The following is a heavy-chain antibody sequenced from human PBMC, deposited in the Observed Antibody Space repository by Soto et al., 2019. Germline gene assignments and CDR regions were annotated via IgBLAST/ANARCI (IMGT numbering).Heavy chain of an antibody. CDR3: ATSSYDYVWGSYRSIDY. Sequence: GGSLRLSCAASGFTFSSYSMNWVRQAPGKGLEWVSYISSSSSTIYYADSVKGRFTISRDNAKNSLYLQMNSLRDEDTAVYYCATSSYDYVWGSYRSIDYWGQGTLVTVSS. CDR2: ISSSSSTI. V-gene: IGHV3-48*02. J-gene: IGHJ4*02. CDR1: GFTFSSYS. D-gene: IGHD3-16*02.